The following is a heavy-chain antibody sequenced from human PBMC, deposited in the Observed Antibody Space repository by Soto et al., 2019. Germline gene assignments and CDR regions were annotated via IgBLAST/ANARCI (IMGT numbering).Heavy chain of an antibody. Sequence: QVQLVQSGAEVKKPGASVKVSCKASGYTFTSYDINWVRQATGQGLEWMGWMNPNSGNTGYAQKLQGRVTMTRNTSISTAYMELSSLRSEDTAVYYCARGRHYDILTGYSDFDYWGQGTLVTVSS. D-gene: IGHD3-9*01. CDR2: MNPNSGNT. J-gene: IGHJ4*02. CDR1: GYTFTSYD. CDR3: ARGRHYDILTGYSDFDY. V-gene: IGHV1-8*01.